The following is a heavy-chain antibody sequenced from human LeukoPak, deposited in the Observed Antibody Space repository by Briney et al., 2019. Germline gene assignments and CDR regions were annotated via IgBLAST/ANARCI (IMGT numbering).Heavy chain of an antibody. CDR2: IYYSGST. Sequence: SETLSLTCTVSGGSISSYYRSWIRQPPGKRLEWIGYIYYSGSTNYNPSLKSRVTISVDTSKNQFSLNLSSVTAADTAAYYCARVGGGNYYYYGMDVWGQGTTVTVSS. D-gene: IGHD4-23*01. CDR3: ARVGGGNYYYYGMDV. V-gene: IGHV4-59*01. J-gene: IGHJ6*02. CDR1: GGSISSYY.